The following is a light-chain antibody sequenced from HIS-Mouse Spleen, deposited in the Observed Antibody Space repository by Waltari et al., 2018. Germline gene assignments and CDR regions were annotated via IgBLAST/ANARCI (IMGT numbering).Light chain of an antibody. Sequence: SYELTQPPSVSVSPGQTASIPCPGDKLGDKYARWYQQKPGQSPVLVIYQDSKRPSGIPERFSGSNSGNTATLTISGTQAMDEADYYCQAWDSSTANVVFGGGTKLTVL. V-gene: IGLV3-1*01. CDR1: KLGDKY. CDR3: QAWDSSTANVV. J-gene: IGLJ2*01. CDR2: QDS.